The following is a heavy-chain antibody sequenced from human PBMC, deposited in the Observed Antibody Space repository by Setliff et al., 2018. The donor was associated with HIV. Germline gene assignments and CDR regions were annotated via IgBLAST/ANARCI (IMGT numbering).Heavy chain of an antibody. D-gene: IGHD5-18*01. Sequence: GGSLRLSCAASGFTFSSYSMDWVRQAPGKGPEWFGRIRPKRKSSTTEYAASVKGRFTISRDDSKNSLYLQMNSLKTEDTAVYYCTRHVDSGTYIDVWGRGTTVTVSS. V-gene: IGHV3-72*01. CDR1: GFTFSSYS. CDR2: IRPKRKSSTT. J-gene: IGHJ6*03. CDR3: TRHVDSGTYIDV.